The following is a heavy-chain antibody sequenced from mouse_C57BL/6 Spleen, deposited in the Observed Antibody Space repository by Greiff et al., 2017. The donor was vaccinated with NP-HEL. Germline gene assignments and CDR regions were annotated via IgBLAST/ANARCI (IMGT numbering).Heavy chain of an antibody. V-gene: IGHV1-82*01. J-gene: IGHJ2*01. CDR2: IYPGDGDT. CDR1: GYAFSSSW. CDR3: DRSRGFYYFDY. Sequence: VQLQQSGPELVKPGASVKISCKASGYAFSSSWMNWIKQRPGKGLEWIGRIYPGDGDTNYNGNFKGKATLTADKSSSTAYMQLSSLTSEDSAVYFCDRSRGFYYFDYWGQGTTLTVSA.